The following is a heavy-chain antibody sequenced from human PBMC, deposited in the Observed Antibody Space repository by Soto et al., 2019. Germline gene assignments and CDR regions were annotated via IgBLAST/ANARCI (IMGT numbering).Heavy chain of an antibody. D-gene: IGHD3-16*01. Sequence: QVQLVQSGAEVKKPGSSVKVSCKASGGTFSSYAISWLRQAPGQGLEWMGGIIPIYGTANYAQKLQGRVTSTADKSTSTAYMELSSLRPEDTSVYYRARSVSGVYYWGQGTLVTVSS. CDR3: ARSVSGVYY. CDR1: GGTFSSYA. CDR2: IIPIYGTA. J-gene: IGHJ4*01. V-gene: IGHV1-69*06.